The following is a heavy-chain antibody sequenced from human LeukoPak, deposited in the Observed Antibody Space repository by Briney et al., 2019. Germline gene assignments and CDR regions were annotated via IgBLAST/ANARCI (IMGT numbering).Heavy chain of an antibody. CDR1: GYSFPNSW. J-gene: IGHJ5*02. Sequence: GESVNIFCKGCGYSFPNSWIVWLPQITGKALEWMGIIYPCDSHTRYSPSFQDQHTITIDNSLSTPYLQLSSLKASDTAMYYCARGPYVYTSSATLGSYNWFDPWGQGSLVTVSS. D-gene: IGHD2-2*02. CDR2: IYPCDSHT. CDR3: ARGPYVYTSSATLGSYNWFDP. V-gene: IGHV5-51*03.